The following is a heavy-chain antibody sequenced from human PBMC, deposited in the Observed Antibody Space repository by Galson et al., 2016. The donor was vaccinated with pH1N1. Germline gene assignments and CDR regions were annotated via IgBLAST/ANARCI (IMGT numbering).Heavy chain of an antibody. V-gene: IGHV3-72*01. CDR1: GFTLGDFY. CDR3: TRENHHKFDY. Sequence: SLRLSCAASGFTLGDFYMDWVHQAPGKGLEWVGRITKRPEDYSTQDAASVEGRFTISRDDSKNLLYLQMNSLKTEDTAVYYCTRENHHKFDYWGQGTLVTVSS. J-gene: IGHJ4*02. CDR2: ITKRPEDYST.